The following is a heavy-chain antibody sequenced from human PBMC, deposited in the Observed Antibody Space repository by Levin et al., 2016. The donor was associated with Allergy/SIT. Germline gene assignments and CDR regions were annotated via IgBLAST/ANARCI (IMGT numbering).Heavy chain of an antibody. Sequence: VRQMPGKGLEWMGRIDPSDSYTNYSPSFQGHVTISADKSISTAYLQWSSLKASDTAMYYCARLAYYYDSSGYPYDYWGQGTLVTVSS. D-gene: IGHD3-22*01. CDR2: IDPSDSYT. CDR3: ARLAYYYDSSGYPYDY. V-gene: IGHV5-10-1*01. J-gene: IGHJ4*02.